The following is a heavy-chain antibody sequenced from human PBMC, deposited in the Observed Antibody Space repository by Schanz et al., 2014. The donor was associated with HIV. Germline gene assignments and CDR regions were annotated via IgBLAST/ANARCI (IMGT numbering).Heavy chain of an antibody. D-gene: IGHD3-10*01. V-gene: IGHV1-69*06. CDR1: GGTFRSNA. J-gene: IGHJ4*02. Sequence: QVQLVQSGAEVKKTGSSVKVSCKASGGTFRSNAITWVRQAPGQGLEWIGHFNVMLSKINSAQKFQGRVTMTADKSTSAAYMELSSLRSEDTAVYYCVRGVIYYDSGSYYNYFDYWGQGTLVTVSS. CDR3: VRGVIYYDSGSYYNYFDY. CDR2: FNVMLSKI.